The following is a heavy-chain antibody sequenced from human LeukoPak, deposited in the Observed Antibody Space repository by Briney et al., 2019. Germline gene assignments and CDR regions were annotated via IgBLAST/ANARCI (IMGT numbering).Heavy chain of an antibody. D-gene: IGHD2-2*01. J-gene: IGHJ6*03. CDR1: GYSISSGYY. Sequence: PSETLSLTCTVSGYSISSGYYWGWIRQPPGKGLEWIGSIYHSGSTYYNPSLKSRVTISVDTSKNQFSLKLSSVTAADTAVYYCARGRVYCSSTSCHNYYYYYMDVWGKGTTVTVSS. V-gene: IGHV4-38-2*02. CDR3: ARGRVYCSSTSCHNYYYYYMDV. CDR2: IYHSGST.